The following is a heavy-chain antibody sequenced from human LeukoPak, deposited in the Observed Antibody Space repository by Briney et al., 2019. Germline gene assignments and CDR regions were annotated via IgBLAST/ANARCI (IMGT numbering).Heavy chain of an antibody. CDR3: ARPRIVGATIY. CDR1: IDSISSSSYY. Sequence: SETLSLTCTVSIDSISSSSYYWGWIRQPPGKGLEWIGRIYYSWSTYYNPSRKSRVTISVDTSKNQFSLKLSSLTAPDTAVVYCARPRIVGATIYWGQGTLVTVSS. V-gene: IGHV4-39*01. CDR2: IYYSWST. J-gene: IGHJ4*02. D-gene: IGHD1-26*01.